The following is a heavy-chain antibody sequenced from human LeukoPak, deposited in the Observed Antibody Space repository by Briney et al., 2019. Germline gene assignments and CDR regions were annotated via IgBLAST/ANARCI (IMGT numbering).Heavy chain of an antibody. CDR2: ISSSSSYI. Sequence: PGGSLRLSCAASGFTFSSYSMNWVRQAPGKGLEWVSSISSSSSYIYYADSVKGRFTISRDNAKNSLYLQMNSLRAEDTALYYCARDQRRGYSGYDYGNYWGQGTLVTVSS. D-gene: IGHD5-12*01. CDR3: ARDQRRGYSGYDYGNY. J-gene: IGHJ4*02. V-gene: IGHV3-21*04. CDR1: GFTFSSYS.